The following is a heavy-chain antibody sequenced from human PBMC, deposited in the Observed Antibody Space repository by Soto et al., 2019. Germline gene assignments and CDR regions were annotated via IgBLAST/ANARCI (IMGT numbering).Heavy chain of an antibody. D-gene: IGHD3-10*01. V-gene: IGHV3-30*18. CDR1: GFTFSSYG. Sequence: GVSLRLSCAASGFTFSSYGMHWVRQAPGKGLEWVAVISYDGSNKYYADSVKGRFTISRDNSKNTLYLQMNSLRAEDTAVYYCAKDYITVRGVSNYFDYWGQGTLVTVSS. CDR2: ISYDGSNK. CDR3: AKDYITVRGVSNYFDY. J-gene: IGHJ4*02.